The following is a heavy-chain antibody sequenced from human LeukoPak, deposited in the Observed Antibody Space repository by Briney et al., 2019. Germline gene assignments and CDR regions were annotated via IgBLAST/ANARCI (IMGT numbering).Heavy chain of an antibody. D-gene: IGHD4-23*01. CDR3: ARGKLPLYYFDY. Sequence: SETLSLTCAVYGGSFSGYYWSWIRQPPGKGLEWIGEINHSGSTNYNPSLKSRVTISVDTSKNQFSLKLSSVTAADTAVYYCARGKLPLYYFDYWGQGTLVTVSS. CDR2: INHSGST. CDR1: GGSFSGYY. J-gene: IGHJ4*02. V-gene: IGHV4-34*01.